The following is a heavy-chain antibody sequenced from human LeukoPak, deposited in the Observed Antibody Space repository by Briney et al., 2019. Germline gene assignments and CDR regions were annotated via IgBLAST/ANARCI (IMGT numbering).Heavy chain of an antibody. CDR1: GGSISSYY. D-gene: IGHD2-2*01. CDR3: ARSLGYCSSTSCYGGVYYGMDV. J-gene: IGHJ6*02. Sequence: PSETLSLTCTVSGGSISSYYWSWIRQPPGKGLEWIGYIYYSGSTNYNPSFKSRVTISVDTSKNQFSLKLSSVTAADTAVYYCARSLGYCSSTSCYGGVYYGMDVWGQGTTVTVSS. V-gene: IGHV4-59*01. CDR2: IYYSGST.